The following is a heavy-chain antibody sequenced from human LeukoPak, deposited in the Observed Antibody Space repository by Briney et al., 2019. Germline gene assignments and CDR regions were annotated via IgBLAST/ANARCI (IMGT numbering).Heavy chain of an antibody. CDR3: ARGAGYNYPYYFDY. D-gene: IGHD5-24*01. V-gene: IGHV3-53*01. CDR2: IYSGGST. Sequence: PGGSLGLSCAASGFTVSSNYMSWVRQAPGKGLDWVSVIYSGGSTYYADSVKGRFTISRDNSKNTLYLQMNSLRAEDTAVYYCARGAGYNYPYYFDYWGQGTLVTVSS. J-gene: IGHJ4*02. CDR1: GFTVSSNY.